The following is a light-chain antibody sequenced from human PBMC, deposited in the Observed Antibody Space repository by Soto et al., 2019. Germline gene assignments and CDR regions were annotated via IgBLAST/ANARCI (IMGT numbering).Light chain of an antibody. J-gene: IGKJ5*01. CDR1: QDISNY. CDR3: QQYDNLST. V-gene: IGKV1-33*01. CDR2: DAS. Sequence: DIQMTQSPSTLSASVGDRVTITCQASQDISNYLNWYQQKPGKAPKLLIYDASNLETGVPSRFSGSGSGTDFTFTISSLRPEDIATYYCQQYDNLSTFGQGTRLEI.